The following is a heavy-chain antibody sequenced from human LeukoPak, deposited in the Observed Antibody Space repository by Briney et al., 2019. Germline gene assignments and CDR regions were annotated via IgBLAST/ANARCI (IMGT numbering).Heavy chain of an antibody. Sequence: SETLSLTCTVSGGSISSYYWSWIRQPAGKGLEWIGRIYTSGSTNYNPSLKSRVTMSVDTSKNQFSLKLSSVTAADTAVYYCARELAVVVPAAILHWFDPWGQGTLVTVSS. V-gene: IGHV4-4*07. CDR3: ARELAVVVPAAILHWFDP. D-gene: IGHD2-2*02. J-gene: IGHJ5*02. CDR1: GGSISSYY. CDR2: IYTSGST.